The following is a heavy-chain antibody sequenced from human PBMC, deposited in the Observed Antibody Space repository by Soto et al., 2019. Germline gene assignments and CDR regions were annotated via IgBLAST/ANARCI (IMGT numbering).Heavy chain of an antibody. CDR2: IWYDGSNK. Sequence: GGSLRLSCAASGFTFSSYGMHWVRQAPGKGLEWVAVIWYDGSNKYYADSVKGRFTISRDNSKNTLYLQMNSLRAEDTAVYYCARDLSGYSYGDLGYWGQGTLVTVSS. V-gene: IGHV3-33*01. CDR3: ARDLSGYSYGDLGY. J-gene: IGHJ4*02. D-gene: IGHD5-18*01. CDR1: GFTFSSYG.